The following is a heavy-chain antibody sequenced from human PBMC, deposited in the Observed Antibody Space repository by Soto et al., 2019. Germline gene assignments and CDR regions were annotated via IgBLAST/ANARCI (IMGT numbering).Heavy chain of an antibody. J-gene: IGHJ6*02. CDR1: GGSISSGGYY. CDR2: IYYSGST. V-gene: IGHV4-31*03. Sequence: SETLSLTCTVSGGSISSGGYYWSWIRQHPGKGLEWIGYIYYSGSTYYNPSLKSRVTISVDTSKNQFSLKLSSVTAADTAVYYCARARGITGTLYYYYYGMDVWGQGTTDTVSS. D-gene: IGHD1-20*01. CDR3: ARARGITGTLYYYYYGMDV.